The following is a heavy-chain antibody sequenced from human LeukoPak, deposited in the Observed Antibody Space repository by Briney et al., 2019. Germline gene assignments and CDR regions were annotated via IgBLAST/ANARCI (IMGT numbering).Heavy chain of an antibody. V-gene: IGHV4-34*01. CDR1: GGSFSGYY. D-gene: IGHD3-3*01. CDR3: ARGFGVVNHYYYMDV. CDR2: INHSGST. Sequence: SETLSLTCAVYGGSFSGYYWSWIRQPPGKGLEWIGEINHSGSTNYNPSLKNRVTTSVDTSKNQFSLKLSSVSAADTAVYYCARGFGVVNHYYYMDVWGKGTTVTVSS. J-gene: IGHJ6*03.